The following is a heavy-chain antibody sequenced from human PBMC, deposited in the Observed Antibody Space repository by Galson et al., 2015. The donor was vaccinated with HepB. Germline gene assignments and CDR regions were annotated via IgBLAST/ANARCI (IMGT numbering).Heavy chain of an antibody. J-gene: IGHJ4*02. CDR1: GGSISSGGYY. V-gene: IGHV4-31*03. CDR3: ARGEYSVYYFDY. D-gene: IGHD2/OR15-2a*01. CDR2: IYYSGST. Sequence: TLSLTCTVSGGSISSGGYYWSWIRQHPGKGLEWIGYIYYSGSTYYDPSLKSRVTISVDTSKNQFSLKLSSVTAADTAVYYCARGEYSVYYFDYWGQGTLVTVSS.